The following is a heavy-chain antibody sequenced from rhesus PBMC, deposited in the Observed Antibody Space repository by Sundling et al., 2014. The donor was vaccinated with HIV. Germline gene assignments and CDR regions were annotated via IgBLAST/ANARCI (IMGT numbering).Heavy chain of an antibody. V-gene: IGHV1-200*01. CDR1: GYTFTSYY. D-gene: IGHD4-29*01. Sequence: QVQLVQSGAEVKKPGTSVKLSCKASGYTFTSYYINWVRQAPGQVLEWMGWINPRIGNTAYAQKFQGRVTVTRDTSTSTAYMELNSLRSEDTAVYYCARRRGLATTGSGGLDSWGQGVVVTVSS. CDR2: INPRIGNT. J-gene: IGHJ6*01. CDR3: ARRRGLATTGSGGLDS.